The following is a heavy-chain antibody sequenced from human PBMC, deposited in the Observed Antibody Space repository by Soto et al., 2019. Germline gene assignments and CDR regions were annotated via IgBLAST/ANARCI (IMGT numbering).Heavy chain of an antibody. CDR1: GLTLRNYW. Sequence: LRLSCAASGLTLRNYWMHWVRQAPGKGLVWVSRITSDGSGANYADFVKGRFTISRDNAKNTLYLQMDSLKTEDTAFYYCTTDSGMSPYSFDYWGQGTPVTVSS. CDR3: TTDSGMSPYSFDY. D-gene: IGHD1-26*01. CDR2: ITSDGSGA. J-gene: IGHJ4*02. V-gene: IGHV3-74*01.